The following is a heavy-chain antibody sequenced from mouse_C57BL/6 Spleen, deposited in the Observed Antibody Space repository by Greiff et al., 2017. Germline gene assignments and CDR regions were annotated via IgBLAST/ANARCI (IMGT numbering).Heavy chain of an antibody. CDR3: ARGFITLYYFDY. CDR2: IYPGDGDT. Sequence: VQLQQSGAELVKPGASVKISCKASGYAFSSYWMNWVKQRPGKGLEWIGQIYPGDGDTNYNGKFKGKATLTADKSSSTAYMQLSSLTSEDSAFYFCARGFITLYYFDYWGQGTTLTVSS. CDR1: GYAFSSYW. J-gene: IGHJ2*01. D-gene: IGHD1-1*01. V-gene: IGHV1-80*01.